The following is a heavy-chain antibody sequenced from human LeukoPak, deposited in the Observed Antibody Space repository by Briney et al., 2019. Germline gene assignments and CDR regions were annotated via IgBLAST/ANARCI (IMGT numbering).Heavy chain of an antibody. CDR1: GFTFSSYS. Sequence: GGSLRLSCAASGFTFSSYSMNWVRQAPGKGLEWVSYISSSSSTIYYADSVKGRFTISRDNAKNSLYLQMNSLRAEDTAVYYCARDLRYCSGGSCYYYYGMDVWGQGTTVTVSS. J-gene: IGHJ6*02. V-gene: IGHV3-48*01. D-gene: IGHD2-15*01. CDR3: ARDLRYCSGGSCYYYYGMDV. CDR2: ISSSSSTI.